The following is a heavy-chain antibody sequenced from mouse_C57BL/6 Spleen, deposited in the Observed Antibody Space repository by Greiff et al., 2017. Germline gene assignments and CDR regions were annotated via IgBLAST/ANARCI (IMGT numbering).Heavy chain of an antibody. V-gene: IGHV1-76*01. CDR1: GYTFTDYY. CDR2: IYPGSGNT. J-gene: IGHJ1*03. Sequence: QVHVKQSGAELVRPGASVKLSCKASGYTFTDYYINWVKQRPGQGLEWIARIYPGSGNTYYNEKFKGKATLTAEKSSSTAYMQLSSLTSEDSAVYFCARDYYGSSYGYWYFDVWGTGTTVTVSS. D-gene: IGHD1-1*01. CDR3: ARDYYGSSYGYWYFDV.